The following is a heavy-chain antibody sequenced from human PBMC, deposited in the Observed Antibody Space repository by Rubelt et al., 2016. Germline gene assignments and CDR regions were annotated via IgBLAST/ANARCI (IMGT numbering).Heavy chain of an antibody. V-gene: IGHV3-NL1*01. J-gene: IGHJ4*02. D-gene: IGHD4-17*01. CDR2: IYSDGST. Sequence: QVRLEESGGGVVQPGRSLRISCAASGFTFSSYGMHWVRQAPGKGLEWVAVIYSDGSTYYADSVKGRFTISRHNSKNTLYLEMNSLRTEDTAVYYCAGDYGGNYWGQGTLVTVSS. CDR3: AGDYGGNY. CDR1: GFTFSSYG.